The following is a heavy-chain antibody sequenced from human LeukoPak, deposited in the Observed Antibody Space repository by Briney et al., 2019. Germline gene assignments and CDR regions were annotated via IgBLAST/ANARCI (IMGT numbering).Heavy chain of an antibody. CDR3: AKGGYCSSTSCPYDP. J-gene: IGHJ5*02. CDR2: ISGSGGST. CDR1: GFTFSSYA. Sequence: GGSLRLSCAASGFTFSSYAMSWVRQAPGKGLEWVSGISGSGGSTYYADSAKGRFTISRDNSKNTLYLQMNSLRAEDTAVYHCAKGGYCSSTSCPYDPWGQGTLVTVSS. D-gene: IGHD2-2*03. V-gene: IGHV3-23*01.